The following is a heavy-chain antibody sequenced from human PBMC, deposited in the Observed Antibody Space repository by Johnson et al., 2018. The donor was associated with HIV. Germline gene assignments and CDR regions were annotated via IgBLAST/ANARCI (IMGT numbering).Heavy chain of an antibody. CDR1: RFTFDDYA. J-gene: IGHJ3*02. Sequence: VQLVESGGVVVQPGGSLRLSCETSRFTFDDYAMHWVRQAPGKGLEWVSLINWDGDSTYYADSVKGRFTISRDNSKNSLYLPMNSLRAEDTALYYCAKDMASGGWGGGYDAFDIWGQGTMVTVSS. V-gene: IGHV3-43D*03. CDR2: INWDGDST. D-gene: IGHD1-26*01. CDR3: AKDMASGGWGGGYDAFDI.